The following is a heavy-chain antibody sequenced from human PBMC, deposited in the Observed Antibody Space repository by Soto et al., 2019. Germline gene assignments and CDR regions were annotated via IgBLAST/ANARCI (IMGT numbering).Heavy chain of an antibody. V-gene: IGHV3-23*01. CDR3: AKDDRYDMENNWFDP. CDR1: GFTFSSYA. J-gene: IGHJ5*02. CDR2: ISGSGGST. D-gene: IGHD3-9*01. Sequence: PGGSLRLSCAASGFTFSSYAMSWVRQAPGKGLEWVSAISGSGGSTYYADSVKGRFTISRDNSKNTLYLQMNSLRAEDTAVYYCAKDDRYDMENNWFDPWGQGTLVTVSS.